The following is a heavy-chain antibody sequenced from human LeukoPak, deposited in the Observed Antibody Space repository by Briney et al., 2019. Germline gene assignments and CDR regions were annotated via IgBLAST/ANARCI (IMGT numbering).Heavy chain of an antibody. CDR2: INHSGST. J-gene: IGHJ4*02. D-gene: IGHD3-10*01. CDR3: ARLSVDHFRTYYYGPGSRPYYFDY. V-gene: IGHV4-34*01. CDR1: GGSFSGYY. Sequence: SETLSLTCAVYGGSFSGYYWSWIRQPPGKGLEWIGEINHSGSTNYNPSLKSRVTISVDTSKNQFSLKLSSVTAADTAVYYCARLSVDHFRTYYYGPGSRPYYFDYWGQGTLVTVSS.